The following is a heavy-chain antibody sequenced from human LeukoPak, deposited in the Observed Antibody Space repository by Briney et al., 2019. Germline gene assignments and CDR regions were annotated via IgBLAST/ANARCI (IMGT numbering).Heavy chain of an antibody. J-gene: IGHJ6*02. CDR2: IIPIFGTA. Sequence: SVKVSCKASGGTFSSYAISWVRQAPGQGLEWMGGIIPIFGTANYAQKFQDRVTITADESTSTAYMELSSLRSEDTAVYYCASSEDIVVVPGYYYYGMDVWGQGTTVTVSS. D-gene: IGHD2-2*01. CDR3: ASSEDIVVVPGYYYYGMDV. V-gene: IGHV1-69*13. CDR1: GGTFSSYA.